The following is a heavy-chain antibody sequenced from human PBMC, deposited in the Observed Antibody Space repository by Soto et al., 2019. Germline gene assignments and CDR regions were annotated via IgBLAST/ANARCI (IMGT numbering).Heavy chain of an antibody. J-gene: IGHJ4*02. CDR3: AGALEAGDY. CDR1: GFTFSNYG. CDR2: IWYDGRNK. V-gene: IGHV3-33*01. Sequence: QVQLVESGGGVVQPGRSLRLSCAASGFTFSNYGMHWVRQATGKGPEWVAVIWYDGRNKDYADTVKGRFTMSKDNSNLVLYLEMNGRRADVTAVYYCAGALEAGDYWGQVTLFTVSS. D-gene: IGHD3-10*01.